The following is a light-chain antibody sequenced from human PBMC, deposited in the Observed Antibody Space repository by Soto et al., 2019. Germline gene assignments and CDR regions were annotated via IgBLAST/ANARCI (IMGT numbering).Light chain of an antibody. J-gene: IGKJ1*01. V-gene: IGKV3-20*01. CDR1: QSVSSSF. Sequence: EIVLTQSPGTLSLSPGERATLSCRASQSVSSSFLAWYQQKPGQPPRLLIYGTSSRATGIPERFSGSGSGTDFTRTISRLEPEEFAVDYCQHYRSSWTFGRGTKVEVK. CDR3: QHYRSSWT. CDR2: GTS.